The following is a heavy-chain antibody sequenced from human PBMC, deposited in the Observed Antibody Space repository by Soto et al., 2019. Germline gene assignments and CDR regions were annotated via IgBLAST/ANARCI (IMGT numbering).Heavy chain of an antibody. Sequence: GGSLRLSCAASGFTFSSYAMSWVRQAPGKGLEWVSAISGSGGSTYYADSVKGRFTISRDNSKNTLYLQMNSLRAEDTAVYYCAKVPLGVYYYDSSGYYGYWGQGTLVTVSS. D-gene: IGHD3-22*01. CDR1: GFTFSSYA. J-gene: IGHJ4*02. CDR3: AKVPLGVYYYDSSGYYGY. V-gene: IGHV3-23*01. CDR2: ISGSGGST.